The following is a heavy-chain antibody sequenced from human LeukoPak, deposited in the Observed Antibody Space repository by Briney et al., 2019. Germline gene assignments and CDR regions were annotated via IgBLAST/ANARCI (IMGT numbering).Heavy chain of an antibody. D-gene: IGHD6-6*01. CDR3: ATLGAARPQIYFDY. Sequence: SETLSLTCTVSGGSISNDYWSWIRQPPGKGLEWIGYVYYSGSTSYNPSLKSRVTISVDTSKNQFSLKLSSVTAADTAVYYCATLGAARPQIYFDYWGQGTLVTVSS. J-gene: IGHJ4*02. V-gene: IGHV4-59*01. CDR1: GGSISNDY. CDR2: VYYSGST.